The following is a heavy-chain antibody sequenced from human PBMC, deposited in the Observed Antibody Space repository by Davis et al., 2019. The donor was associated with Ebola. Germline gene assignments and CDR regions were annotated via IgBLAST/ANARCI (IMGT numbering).Heavy chain of an antibody. Sequence: ASVKVSCKASGYTFTGYYMHWVRQAPGQGLEWMGWINPNSGGTNYAQKFQGRVTMTRDTSISTAYTELSRLRSDDTAVYYCARDAYPSWGTYYYYYMDVWGKGTTVTVSS. CDR3: ARDAYPSWGTYYYYYMDV. J-gene: IGHJ6*03. CDR2: INPNSGGT. CDR1: GYTFTGYY. V-gene: IGHV1-2*02. D-gene: IGHD3-16*01.